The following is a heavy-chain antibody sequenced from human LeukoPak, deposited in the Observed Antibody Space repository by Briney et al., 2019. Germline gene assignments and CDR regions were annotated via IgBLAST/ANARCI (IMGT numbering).Heavy chain of an antibody. J-gene: IGHJ3*02. V-gene: IGHV1-18*01. D-gene: IGHD3-22*01. CDR2: ISAYNGNT. Sequence: GASVKVSCKASGYTFTSYGISWVRQAPGQGLEWMGWISAYNGNTNYAQKLQGRVTMTTDTSTSTAYMELRSLRSDDTAVYYCARTDGITMIVVDAFDIWGQGTMATVSS. CDR1: GYTFTSYG. CDR3: ARTDGITMIVVDAFDI.